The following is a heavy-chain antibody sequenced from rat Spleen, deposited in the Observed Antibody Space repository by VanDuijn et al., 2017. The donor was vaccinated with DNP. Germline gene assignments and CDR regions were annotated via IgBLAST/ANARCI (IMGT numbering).Heavy chain of an antibody. D-gene: IGHD1-6*01. V-gene: IGHV5-7*01. J-gene: IGHJ4*01. CDR2: ISSSGSGT. CDR3: VRQGMYIPDPNVMDA. Sequence: EVQLVESGGGLVQPGRSLKLSCAAPGFTFSDYYMAWVRQAPRKGLEWVATISSSGSGTFYPDSVKGRFTISRDNARSTLYLQMNSLMSEDTATYYCVRQGMYIPDPNVMDAWGQGTSITVSS. CDR1: GFTFSDYY.